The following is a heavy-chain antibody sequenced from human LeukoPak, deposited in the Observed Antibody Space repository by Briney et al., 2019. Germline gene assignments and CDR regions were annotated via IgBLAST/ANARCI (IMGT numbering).Heavy chain of an antibody. J-gene: IGHJ5*01. D-gene: IGHD4-17*01. CDR2: ISWNSGSI. CDR3: AKTRIDHGDYVWFDS. Sequence: GGSLGLSCTASGFTFHDYAMYWVRQAPGKGLEWVSGISWNSGSIGYADSVKGRFTISRDNAKNSLYLQMNSLRAEDTAVHYCAKTRIDHGDYVWFDSWGQGTLVTVSS. V-gene: IGHV3-9*01. CDR1: GFTFHDYA.